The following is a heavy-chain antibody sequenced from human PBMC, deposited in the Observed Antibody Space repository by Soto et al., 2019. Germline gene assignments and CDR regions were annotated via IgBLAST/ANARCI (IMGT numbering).Heavy chain of an antibody. Sequence: SETLSLTCAVSGDSIIIDNWWSWVRQPPEKGLEWIGEIYRGTSPTYNPSLESRVTISVDKSKNQFSLKLNSVTAADTAVYYCVKNGAYALDYWGQGTLVTVSS. CDR2: IYRGTSP. CDR1: GDSIIIDNW. J-gene: IGHJ4*02. V-gene: IGHV4-4*02. D-gene: IGHD4-17*01. CDR3: VKNGAYALDY.